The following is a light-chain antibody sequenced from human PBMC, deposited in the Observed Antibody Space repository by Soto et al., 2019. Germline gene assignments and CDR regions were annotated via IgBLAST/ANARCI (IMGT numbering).Light chain of an antibody. CDR3: AAWDDSLSAVV. CDR1: SSNIGSNY. V-gene: IGLV1-47*01. J-gene: IGLJ2*01. CDR2: RND. Sequence: QPVLTQPPSASGSPGQRVTISCSGRSSNIGSNYVYWYQQLPGSAPKLLIYRNDQRPSGVPDRFSASKSGTAASLAISGLRSEDEADYHCAAWDDSLSAVVFGGGTKLTVL.